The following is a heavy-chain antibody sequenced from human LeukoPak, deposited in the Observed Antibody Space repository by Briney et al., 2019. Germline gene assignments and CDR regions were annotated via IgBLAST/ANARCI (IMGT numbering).Heavy chain of an antibody. D-gene: IGHD3-9*01. CDR1: GFTFSSYA. CDR2: IGASGGST. V-gene: IGHV3-23*01. CDR3: AKAEGYDILTGLDY. Sequence: PGGSLRLSCATSGFTFSSYAMLWVRPAPGKGLEWVSDIGASGGSTYSADSVKGRFTISRDNSKNTLYLQMNSLRTEDTAVYYCAKAEGYDILTGLDYWGQGTLVTVSS. J-gene: IGHJ4*02.